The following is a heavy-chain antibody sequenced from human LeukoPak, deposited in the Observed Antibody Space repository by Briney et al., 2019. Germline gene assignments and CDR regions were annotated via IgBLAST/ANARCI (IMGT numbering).Heavy chain of an antibody. Sequence: AAVKVTFKSSGYSFTSHYFHWVRQPPAQGLEWMGIINPSGSTTTDTQKFQRRVTMTSDTSTRTVHIELSIRRSEETAVYFCARSVTSGSYIVDYWGQGTLVTVSS. D-gene: IGHD3-10*01. CDR1: GYSFTSHY. CDR2: INPSGSTT. CDR3: ARSVTSGSYIVDY. J-gene: IGHJ4*02. V-gene: IGHV1-46*01.